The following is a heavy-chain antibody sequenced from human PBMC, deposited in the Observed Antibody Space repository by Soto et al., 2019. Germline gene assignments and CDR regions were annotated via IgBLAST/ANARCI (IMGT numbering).Heavy chain of an antibody. CDR1: GFSLTTIGVG. CDR2: IYRDDDK. D-gene: IGHD1-26*01. Sequence: QITLKESGPTLVKPTQTLTLTCTVSGFSLTTIGVGVGWFRQPPGKALEWLALIYRDDDKRYRPSLKTRVTITKDNTKNQVVLTMTNMDPVDTATYYCAHTVARGAYWETFNYWGQGTLVTVSS. J-gene: IGHJ4*02. V-gene: IGHV2-5*02. CDR3: AHTVARGAYWETFNY.